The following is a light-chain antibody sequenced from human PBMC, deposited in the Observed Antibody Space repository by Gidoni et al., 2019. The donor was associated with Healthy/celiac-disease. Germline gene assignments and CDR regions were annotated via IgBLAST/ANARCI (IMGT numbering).Light chain of an antibody. V-gene: IGKV3-11*01. CDR3: QQRSNWPSLT. CDR1: QSVSSY. CDR2: DAS. Sequence: EIVLTPSPATLSLSPVERATPSCRASQSVSSYLAWYQQKPGQAPKLLIYDASNRATGIPARFSGSGSGTDFTLTISSLEPEDFAVYYCQQRSNWPSLTFGGGTKVEIK. J-gene: IGKJ4*01.